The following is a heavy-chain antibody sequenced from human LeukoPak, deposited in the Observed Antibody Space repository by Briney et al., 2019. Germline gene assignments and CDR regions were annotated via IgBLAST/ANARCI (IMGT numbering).Heavy chain of an antibody. CDR2: IIPIFGTA. V-gene: IGHV1-69*13. J-gene: IGHJ4*02. CDR1: GGTLSSYA. CDR3: AREIWFGELFVSFDY. Sequence: ASVKVSCKASGGTLSSYAISWVRQAPGQGLEWMGGIIPIFGTANYAQKFQGRVTITADESTSTAYMELSSLRSEDTAVYYCAREIWFGELFVSFDYWGQGTLVTVSS. D-gene: IGHD3-10*01.